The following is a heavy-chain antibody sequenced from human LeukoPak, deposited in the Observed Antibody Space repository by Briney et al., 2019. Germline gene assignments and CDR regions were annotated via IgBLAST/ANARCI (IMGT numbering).Heavy chain of an antibody. V-gene: IGHV1-69*04. Sequence: ASVKVSCKASGGTFSSYAISWVRQAPGQGLEWMGRIIPILGIANYAQKFQGRVTITADKSTSTAYMELSSLRSEDTAVYYCARDQDHIAVAGIDYWGQGTPVTVSS. CDR1: GGTFSSYA. D-gene: IGHD6-19*01. CDR3: ARDQDHIAVAGIDY. J-gene: IGHJ4*02. CDR2: IIPILGIA.